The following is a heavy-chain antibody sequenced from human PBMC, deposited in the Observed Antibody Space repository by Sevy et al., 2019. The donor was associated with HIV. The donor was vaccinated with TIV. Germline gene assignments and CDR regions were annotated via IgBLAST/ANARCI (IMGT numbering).Heavy chain of an antibody. J-gene: IGHJ4*02. CDR1: GFTFSSYS. D-gene: IGHD3-22*01. CDR2: ITSSSSYI. V-gene: IGHV3-21*01. CDR3: ARETPPYDSSGSSDY. Sequence: GGSLRLSCAVSGFTFSSYSMNWVRQAPGKGLEWVSYITSSSSYIYYADSVKGRFTITRDNAKYSLYLQMNSLRAEDTAGYDCARETPPYDSSGSSDYWGQGTLVTVSS.